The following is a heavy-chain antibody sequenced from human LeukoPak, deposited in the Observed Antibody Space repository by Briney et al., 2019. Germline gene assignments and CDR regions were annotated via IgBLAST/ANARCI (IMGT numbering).Heavy chain of an antibody. V-gene: IGHV4-61*02. Sequence: SETLSLTCTVSGGSISSGSYYWSWIRQPAGKGLEWIGRIYTSGSTNYNPSLKSRVTISVDTSKNQFSLKLSSVTAADTAVYYCARFGCSGGSCYFDYWGQGTLVTVSS. D-gene: IGHD2-15*01. J-gene: IGHJ4*02. CDR3: ARFGCSGGSCYFDY. CDR2: IYTSGST. CDR1: GGSISSGSYY.